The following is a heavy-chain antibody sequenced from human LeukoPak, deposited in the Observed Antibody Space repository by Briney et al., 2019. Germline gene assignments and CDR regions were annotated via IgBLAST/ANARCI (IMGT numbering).Heavy chain of an antibody. J-gene: IGHJ4*02. CDR3: ARSTPTRGWAIGY. CDR1: GGSISSSSYY. Sequence: SETLSLTCTVSGGSISSSSYYWGWIRQPPGKGLEWIGSIYYSGSTYYNPSLKSRVTISVDTSKNQFSLNLSSVTAADTAVYYCARSTPTRGWAIGYWGQGTLVTVSS. V-gene: IGHV4-39*07. D-gene: IGHD5-12*01. CDR2: IYYSGST.